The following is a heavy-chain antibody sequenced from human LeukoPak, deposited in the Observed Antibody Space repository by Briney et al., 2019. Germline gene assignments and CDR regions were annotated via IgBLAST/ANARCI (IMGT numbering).Heavy chain of an antibody. D-gene: IGHD3-9*01. J-gene: IGHJ6*03. V-gene: IGHV4-39*01. CDR3: ARLLSYDILTDHYYKYYMDV. CDR2: ISHSGIP. Sequence: KTSQTLSLTCTVSGGTIRSDTYFWGWIRQPPGKGLELIGSISHSGIPFYNPSLKSRVSMSVDTSKNQLALKVTSVTAADAAVYFCARLLSYDILTDHYYKYYMDVWGEGTTVTVSS. CDR1: GGTIRSDTYF.